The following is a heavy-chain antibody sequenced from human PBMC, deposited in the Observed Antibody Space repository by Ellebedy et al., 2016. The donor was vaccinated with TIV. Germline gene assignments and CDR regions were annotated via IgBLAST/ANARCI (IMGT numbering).Heavy chain of an antibody. CDR2: IYHSGST. CDR3: ARWFGELLYVRWFDP. D-gene: IGHD3-10*01. CDR1: GGSISRSSSY. Sequence: SETLSLTCNVSGGSISRSSSYWGWIRQPPGKGLEWIGSIYHSGSTYYNPSLKSRVTISVDTSKNQFSLKLTSVTAADTAEYYCARWFGELLYVRWFDPWGQGTLVTVSS. V-gene: IGHV4-39*01. J-gene: IGHJ5*02.